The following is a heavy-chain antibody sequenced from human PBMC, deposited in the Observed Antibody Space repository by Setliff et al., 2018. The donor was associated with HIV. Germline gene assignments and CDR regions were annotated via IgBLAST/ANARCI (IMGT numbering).Heavy chain of an antibody. Sequence: SVKVSCKASGGTFGSYAIHWVRQAPGQGLEWMGGIIPIVGQTNYAQKFQGRFTITADTSTNTAFMELTSLTSEDTAIYYCARGADASGYFYREYFQHWGQGTLVTVSS. CDR3: ARGADASGYFYREYFQH. V-gene: IGHV1-69*10. J-gene: IGHJ1*01. CDR2: IIPIVGQT. D-gene: IGHD3-22*01. CDR1: GGTFGSYA.